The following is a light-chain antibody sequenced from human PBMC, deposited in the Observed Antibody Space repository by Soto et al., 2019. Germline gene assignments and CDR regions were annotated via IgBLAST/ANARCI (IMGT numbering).Light chain of an antibody. CDR1: SSNIGAGYD. Sequence: QSVVTQPPSVSGAPGQRVTISCTGTSSNIGAGYDVHWYQHLPGTAPKLLIYGNTIRPSGVPDRFSGSKSGTSASLAITGLQAEDEADYYCQSYDRSLRGYVFGTGTKVNVL. V-gene: IGLV1-40*01. J-gene: IGLJ1*01. CDR3: QSYDRSLRGYV. CDR2: GNT.